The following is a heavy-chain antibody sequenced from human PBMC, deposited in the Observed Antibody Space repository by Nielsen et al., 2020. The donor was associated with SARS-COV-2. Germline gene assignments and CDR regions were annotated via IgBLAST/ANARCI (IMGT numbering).Heavy chain of an antibody. CDR1: GGSISSSNW. Sequence: SETLSLTCAVSGGSISSSNWWSWVRQPPGKGLEWIGEIYHSGSTNYNPSLKSRVTISVDKSKNQFSLKLSSVTAADTAVYYCAAASVGAQIFDYWGQGTLVTVSS. J-gene: IGHJ4*02. D-gene: IGHD1-26*01. CDR2: IYHSGST. CDR3: AAASVGAQIFDY. V-gene: IGHV4-4*02.